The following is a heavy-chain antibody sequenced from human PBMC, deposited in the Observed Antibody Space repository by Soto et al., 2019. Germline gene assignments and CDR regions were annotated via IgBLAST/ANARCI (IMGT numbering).Heavy chain of an antibody. CDR3: ARDDHTYGVY. CDR2: IGPYGNSI. J-gene: IGHJ4*02. D-gene: IGHD2-21*01. V-gene: IGHV3-11*01. CDR1: GVSFRDYF. Sequence: SLTISCAASGVSFRDYFMSLLRQAPGKGLEWVSYIGPYGNSIYYADSVKGRFTISRDDATKSLHPHMNSLRTDDTAVYYCARDDHTYGVYWGQGTPVTVPS.